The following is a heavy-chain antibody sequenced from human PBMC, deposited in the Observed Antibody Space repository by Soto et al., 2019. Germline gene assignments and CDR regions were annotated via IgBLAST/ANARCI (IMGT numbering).Heavy chain of an antibody. D-gene: IGHD1-26*01. J-gene: IGHJ4*02. Sequence: QVQLVESGGGAVQPGESLRLSCVASGFDFTYYAMHWVRQAPGKGLESVAVMSSDGSKIHHTDSVKGRFTISRDNSKNTLYLQMNSLRKEDTAVYFCANDEGVGGTLGRFAYWGQGTLVSVSS. CDR3: ANDEGVGGTLGRFAY. V-gene: IGHV3-30*18. CDR1: GFDFTYYA. CDR2: MSSDGSKI.